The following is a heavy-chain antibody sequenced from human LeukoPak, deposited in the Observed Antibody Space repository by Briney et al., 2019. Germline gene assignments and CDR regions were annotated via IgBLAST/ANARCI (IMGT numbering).Heavy chain of an antibody. J-gene: IGHJ5*02. V-gene: IGHV4-30-4*01. Sequence: TPSETLSLTCTVSGGSISSGDYYWSWIRQPPGKGLEWIGYIYYSGSTNYNPSLKSRVTISVDTSKNQFSLKLSSVTAADTAVYYCASRYYYDSSGYYRSNWFDPWGQGTLVTVSS. CDR2: IYYSGST. CDR3: ASRYYYDSSGYYRSNWFDP. D-gene: IGHD3-22*01. CDR1: GGSISSGDYY.